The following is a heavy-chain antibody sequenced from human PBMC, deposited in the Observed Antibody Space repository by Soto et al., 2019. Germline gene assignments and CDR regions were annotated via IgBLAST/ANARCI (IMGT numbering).Heavy chain of an antibody. CDR2: ISGSGDSP. V-gene: IGHV3-23*01. CDR1: GFTFSNYA. CDR3: AKEGTSGLYYFDY. Sequence: SGGSLRLSCAASGFTFSNYAMSWVRQAPGKGLEWVSIISGSGDSPYYADSVKGRFTISRDNSRNTLYLQMNSLRAGDSAKYYCAKEGTSGLYYFDYWGQGTLDTVSS. J-gene: IGHJ4*02. D-gene: IGHD6-19*01.